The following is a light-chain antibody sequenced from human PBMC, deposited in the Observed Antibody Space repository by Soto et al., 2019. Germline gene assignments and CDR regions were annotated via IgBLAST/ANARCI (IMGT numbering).Light chain of an antibody. V-gene: IGLV2-14*01. CDR3: ASYTGSSSSYV. CDR1: ISDIGGYNF. Sequence: QSALTQPASVSGSPGQSITISCTGTISDIGGYNFISWYQHHPGKAPKLVIYDVNNRPSGISYRFSGSKSGNTASLTISGLQAEDEADYYCASYTGSSSSYVFGTGTKVTVL. J-gene: IGLJ1*01. CDR2: DVN.